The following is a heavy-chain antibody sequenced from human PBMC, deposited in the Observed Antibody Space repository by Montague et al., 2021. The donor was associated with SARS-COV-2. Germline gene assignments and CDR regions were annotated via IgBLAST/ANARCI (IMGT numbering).Heavy chain of an antibody. CDR1: GDSLTYFY. Sequence: SETLSLTCTVSGDSLTYFYWSWIRQTPGKGLEWIGYIFYSGTTNYNPSLKSRVTISVDTSKNQFSLRLSSVTAADTAVYYCVRGATRTFDYWGQGTLVTVFS. CDR2: IFYSGTT. V-gene: IGHV4-59*01. D-gene: IGHD5-12*01. CDR3: VRGATRTFDY. J-gene: IGHJ4*02.